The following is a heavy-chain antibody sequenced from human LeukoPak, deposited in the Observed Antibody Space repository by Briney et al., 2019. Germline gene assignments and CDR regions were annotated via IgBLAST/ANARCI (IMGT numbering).Heavy chain of an antibody. CDR3: ARDSRYDILTGYFEFDP. D-gene: IGHD3-9*01. Sequence: PGGSLRLSCAASGFRFNTYWMSWVRQAPGKGLEWVTNIKQDGNEKYYADSVKGRFTISRDNGKNSLDLQMNSLRAEDTAVYYCARDSRYDILTGYFEFDPWGQGTLVTVSS. J-gene: IGHJ5*02. CDR2: IKQDGNEK. CDR1: GFRFNTYW. V-gene: IGHV3-7*01.